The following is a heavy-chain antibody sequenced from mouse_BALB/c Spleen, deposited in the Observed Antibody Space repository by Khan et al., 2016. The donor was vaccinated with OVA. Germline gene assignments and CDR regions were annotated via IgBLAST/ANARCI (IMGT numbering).Heavy chain of an antibody. D-gene: IGHD2-1*01. CDR2: IYPGNSDT. CDR3: TDGNYVGWFAY. Sequence: VQLQQSGTVLARPGASVKMSCKASGYSFTSYWMHWVKQRPGQGLEWIGAIYPGNSDTSYNQKFKGKAKLTAVTSASTAYMELSSLTNEDSAVSDGTDGNYVGWFAYWGQGTLVTVSA. CDR1: GYSFTSYW. J-gene: IGHJ3*01. V-gene: IGHV1-5*01.